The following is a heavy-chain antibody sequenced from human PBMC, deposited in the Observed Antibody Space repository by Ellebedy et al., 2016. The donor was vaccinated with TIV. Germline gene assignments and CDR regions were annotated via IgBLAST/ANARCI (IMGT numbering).Heavy chain of an antibody. Sequence: SETLSLTCSVSGGSVTSGSYYWNWIRQPPGKGLEWIGYIYYSGSTNYNPSLKSRVTISADTSKNQFSLMLNSVTAADTAVYYCATVAGPYYYYGMDVWGQGTTVTVSS. CDR3: ATVAGPYYYYGMDV. V-gene: IGHV4-61*01. CDR1: GGSVTSGSYY. J-gene: IGHJ6*02. D-gene: IGHD6-19*01. CDR2: IYYSGST.